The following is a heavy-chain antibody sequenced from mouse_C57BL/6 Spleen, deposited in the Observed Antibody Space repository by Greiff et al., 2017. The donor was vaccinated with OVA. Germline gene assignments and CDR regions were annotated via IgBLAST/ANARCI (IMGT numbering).Heavy chain of an antibody. CDR2: IYPGDGDT. CDR3: AREGDYLYPMCY. CDR1: GYAFSSYW. J-gene: IGHJ4*01. Sequence: VQLQQSGAELVKPGASVKLSCKASGYAFSSYWMNWVKQRPGKGLEWIGQIYPGDGDTTYNGKFKGKATLTADKSSSTAYMQLSSLTSEDSAVYFGAREGDYLYPMCYWGRGTSLTVSS. D-gene: IGHD2-4*01. V-gene: IGHV1-80*01.